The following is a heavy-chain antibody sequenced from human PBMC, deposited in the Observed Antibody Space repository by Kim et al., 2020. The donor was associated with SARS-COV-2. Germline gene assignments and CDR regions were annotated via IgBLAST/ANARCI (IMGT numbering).Heavy chain of an antibody. CDR2: ISSTGENT. Sequence: GGSLRLSCATSGFIFSRIGMSWGRQAPGKGLEGVSAISSTGENTYYAHSVRGRFTISRDSSEKTLYLQMNSLRAEDTAMYYCAKYFAATYYPYGYGGQG. J-gene: IGHJ4*02. V-gene: IGHV3-23*01. CDR3: AKYFAATYYPYGY. D-gene: IGHD3-22*01. CDR1: GFIFSRIG.